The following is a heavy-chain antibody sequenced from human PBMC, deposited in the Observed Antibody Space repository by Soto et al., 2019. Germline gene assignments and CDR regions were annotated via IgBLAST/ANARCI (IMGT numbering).Heavy chain of an antibody. CDR1: GGSFSGYY. CDR2: INHSGST. CDR3: AREAAALRPFDP. V-gene: IGHV4-34*01. J-gene: IGHJ5*02. Sequence: SETLSLTCAVYGGSFSGYYWSWIRQPPGKGLEWIGEINHSGSTNYNPSLKSRVTISVDTSKNQFSLKLSSVTAADTAVYYCAREAAALRPFDPWGQGTLVTVSS. D-gene: IGHD6-13*01.